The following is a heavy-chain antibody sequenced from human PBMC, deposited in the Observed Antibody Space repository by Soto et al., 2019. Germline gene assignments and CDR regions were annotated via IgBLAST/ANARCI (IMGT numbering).Heavy chain of an antibody. CDR3: ASPEGYSSSYSHFDY. J-gene: IGHJ4*02. D-gene: IGHD6-6*01. CDR1: GGTFSSYT. V-gene: IGHV1-69*02. CDR2: IIPILGIA. Sequence: GASVKVSCKASGGTFSSYTISWVRQAPGQGLEWMGRIIPILGIANYAQKFQGRVTITADKSTSTAYMELSSLRSEDTAVYYCASPEGYSSSYSHFDYWGQGTLVTVSS.